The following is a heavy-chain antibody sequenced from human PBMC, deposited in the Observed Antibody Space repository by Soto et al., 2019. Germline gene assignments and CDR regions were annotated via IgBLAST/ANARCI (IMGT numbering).Heavy chain of an antibody. CDR1: GDSFTSYW. D-gene: IGHD3-3*01. J-gene: IGHJ6*02. CDR2: IDPSDSYT. CDR3: ARRLFGVVNDYYYYGMDV. V-gene: IGHV5-10-1*01. Sequence: PGESLKISCKGSGDSFTSYWISWVRQMPGKGLEWMGRIDPSDSYTNYSPSFQGHVTISADKSISTAYLQWSSLKASDTAMYYCARRLFGVVNDYYYYGMDVWGQGTTVTVSS.